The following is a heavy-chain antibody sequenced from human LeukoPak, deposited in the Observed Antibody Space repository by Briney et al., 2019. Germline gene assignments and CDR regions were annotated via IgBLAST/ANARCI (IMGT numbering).Heavy chain of an antibody. CDR3: ARGRLHYGSGSYYRYFDY. CDR2: INHSGST. J-gene: IGHJ4*02. D-gene: IGHD3-10*01. V-gene: IGHV4-34*01. Sequence: SETLSLICTVSGASISSYYWSWIRQPPGKGLEWIGEINHSGSTNYNPSLKSRVTISVDTSKNQFSLKLSSVTVADTAVYYCARGRLHYGSGSYYRYFDYWGQGTLVTVSS. CDR1: GASISSYY.